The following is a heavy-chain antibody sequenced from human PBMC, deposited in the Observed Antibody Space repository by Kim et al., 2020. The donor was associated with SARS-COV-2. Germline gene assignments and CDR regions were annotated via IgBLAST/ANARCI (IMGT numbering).Heavy chain of an antibody. CDR3: AASHEGWSGANCYTAFHI. V-gene: IGHV1-3*01. CDR1: GYTFTNYP. CDR2: INGGNGNT. Sequence: ASVKVSCKASGYTFTNYPMHWVRQAPGQRLDWMGWINGGNGNTRFSQNFQGRITITRDTSATTVYMELSSLRSEDTAIYYCAASHEGWSGANCYTAFHIWGQGTIVTVSS. D-gene: IGHD2-2*02. J-gene: IGHJ3*02.